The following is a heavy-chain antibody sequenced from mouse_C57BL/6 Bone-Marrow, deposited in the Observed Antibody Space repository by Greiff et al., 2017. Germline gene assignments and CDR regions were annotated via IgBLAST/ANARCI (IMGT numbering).Heavy chain of an antibody. Sequence: QVQLKESGTELVKPGASVKLSCKASGYTFTSYWMHWVKQRPGQGLEWIGNINPSNGGTNYNDKFKSKATLTVDKSSSTAYMQLSSLTTEDSAVYYCASSPGYDGAYWCQGTRVTVSA. CDR3: ASSPGYDGAY. CDR2: INPSNGGT. D-gene: IGHD2-2*01. CDR1: GYTFTSYW. J-gene: IGHJ3*01. V-gene: IGHV1-53*01.